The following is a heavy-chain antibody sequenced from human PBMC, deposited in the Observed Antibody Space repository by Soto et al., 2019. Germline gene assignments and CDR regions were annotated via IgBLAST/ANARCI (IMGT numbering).Heavy chain of an antibody. V-gene: IGHV3-23*01. D-gene: IGHD5-18*01. CDR1: GFTFSSYA. CDR2: ISGSGGST. J-gene: IGHJ6*02. Sequence: GGSLILSCAASGFTFSSYAMSWVRQAPGKGLEWVSAISGSGGSTYYADSVKGRFTISRDNSKNTLYLQMNSLRAEDTAVYYCAIRRGTAMARVSYYYGMDFWGQGTTVTVSS. CDR3: AIRRGTAMARVSYYYGMDF.